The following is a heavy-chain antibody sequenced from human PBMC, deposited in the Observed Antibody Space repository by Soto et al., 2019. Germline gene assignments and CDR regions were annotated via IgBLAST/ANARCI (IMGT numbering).Heavy chain of an antibody. D-gene: IGHD5-18*01. Sequence: GGSLRLSCAASGFTFSSCAMSWVRQAPGKGLEWVSGIGGSGDDTEYTDSVKGRFTISRDNSKNTLYLQMNSLRAEDTALYYCAKDTAMAPYYYYGMDVWGQGTTVTVSS. CDR2: IGGSGDDT. V-gene: IGHV3-23*01. CDR3: AKDTAMAPYYYYGMDV. CDR1: GFTFSSCA. J-gene: IGHJ6*02.